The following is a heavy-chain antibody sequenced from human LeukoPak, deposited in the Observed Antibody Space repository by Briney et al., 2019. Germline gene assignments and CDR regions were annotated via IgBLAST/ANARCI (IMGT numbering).Heavy chain of an antibody. J-gene: IGHJ4*02. CDR1: GYSISSGYY. CDR3: ARDPRIAVTRLDY. CDR2: IYHSGST. Sequence: PSETLSLTCTVSGYSISSGYYWGWIRQPPGKGLEWIGSIYHSGSTYYNPSLKSRVTISVDTSKNQFSLKLSSVTAADTAVYYCARDPRIAVTRLDYWGQGTLVIVSS. V-gene: IGHV4-38-2*02. D-gene: IGHD6-19*01.